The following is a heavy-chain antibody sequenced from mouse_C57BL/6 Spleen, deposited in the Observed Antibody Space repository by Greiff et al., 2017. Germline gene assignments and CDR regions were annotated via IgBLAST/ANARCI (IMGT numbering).Heavy chain of an antibody. D-gene: IGHD6-2*01. J-gene: IGHJ1*03. V-gene: IGHV3-6*01. CDR3: ARAPLWDWYFDV. CDR1: GYSITSGYY. Sequence: EVKLVESGPGLVKPSQSLSLTCSVTGYSITSGYYWNWIRQFPGNKLEWMGYISYDGSNNYNPSLKNRISITRDTSKNQFFLKLNSVTTEDTATYYCARAPLWDWYFDVWGTGTTVTVSS. CDR2: ISYDGSN.